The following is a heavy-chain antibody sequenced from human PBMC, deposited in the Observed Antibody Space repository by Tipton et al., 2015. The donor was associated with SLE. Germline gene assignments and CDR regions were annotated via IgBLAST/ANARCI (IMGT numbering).Heavy chain of an antibody. CDR3: AKVREQYYYDSRGYGDFDY. CDR1: GFTFSSYA. V-gene: IGHV3-30-3*01. J-gene: IGHJ4*02. D-gene: IGHD3-22*01. Sequence: SLRLSCAASGFTFSSYAMHWVRQAPGKGLEWVAVISYDGSKKYYADSVKGRFTISRDNSKNTLYLQMNSLRAEDTAVYYCAKVREQYYYDSRGYGDFDYWGQGTLVTVSS. CDR2: ISYDGSKK.